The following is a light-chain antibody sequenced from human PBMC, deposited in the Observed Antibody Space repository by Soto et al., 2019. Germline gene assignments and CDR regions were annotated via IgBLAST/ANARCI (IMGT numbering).Light chain of an antibody. Sequence: DIQMTQSPSSLSASVGDRVTITCRASQSISTYLNWYQQKPGKAPNLLIYAASSLQSGVPSRFRGSGSGTDFTLTISSLQPEDSATYYCQQSYSTPRFGQGTKVEIK. J-gene: IGKJ1*01. V-gene: IGKV1-39*01. CDR2: AAS. CDR3: QQSYSTPR. CDR1: QSISTY.